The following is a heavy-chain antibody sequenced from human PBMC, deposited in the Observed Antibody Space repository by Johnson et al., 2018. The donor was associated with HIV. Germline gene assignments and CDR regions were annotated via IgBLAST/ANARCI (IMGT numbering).Heavy chain of an antibody. CDR3: AREFRYSSSPAHYAFDI. D-gene: IGHD6-6*01. CDR2: IRYDGISE. CDR1: GFIFDDYG. V-gene: IGHV3-33*08. Sequence: QMLLVESGGAVVRPGGSLRLSCTASGFIFDDYGMHWVRQAPGKGLEWVALIRYDGISEYNADSVKGRFTISRDNSKNTLYLQINSLGAEDTAVYYRAREFRYSSSPAHYAFDIWGQGTMVTVSS. J-gene: IGHJ3*02.